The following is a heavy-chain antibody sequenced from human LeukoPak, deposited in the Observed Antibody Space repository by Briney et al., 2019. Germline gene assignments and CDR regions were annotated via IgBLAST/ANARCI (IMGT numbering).Heavy chain of an antibody. J-gene: IGHJ3*02. D-gene: IGHD3-22*01. Sequence: ASVKVSCTASGYTFTSYAMHWVRQAPGQRLEWMGWINAGNGNTKYSQEFQGRVTITRDTSASTAYMELSSLRSEDMAVYYCARENIGHYYDSSGGAFDIWGQGTMVTVSS. CDR3: ARENIGHYYDSSGGAFDI. CDR1: GYTFTSYA. CDR2: INAGNGNT. V-gene: IGHV1-3*03.